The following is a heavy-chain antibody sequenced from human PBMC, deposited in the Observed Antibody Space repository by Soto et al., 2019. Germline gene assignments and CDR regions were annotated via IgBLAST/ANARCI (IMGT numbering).Heavy chain of an antibody. Sequence: GGSLRLSCAASGFTFSSYSMNWVRQAPGKGLEWVSSISSSSSYIYYADSVKGRFTISRDNAKNSLYLQMNSLRAEDTAVYYCARGGLRYFDWLLDPNWFDPWGQGTLVTVSS. J-gene: IGHJ5*02. D-gene: IGHD3-9*01. V-gene: IGHV3-21*01. CDR2: ISSSSSYI. CDR1: GFTFSSYS. CDR3: ARGGLRYFDWLLDPNWFDP.